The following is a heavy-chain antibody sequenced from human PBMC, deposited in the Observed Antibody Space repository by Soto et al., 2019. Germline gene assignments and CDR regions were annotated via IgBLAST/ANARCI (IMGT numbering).Heavy chain of an antibody. V-gene: IGHV4-4*02. J-gene: IGHJ4*02. D-gene: IGHD3-22*01. CDR3: ATYYYDSSGYHTFDY. CDR1: SGSISSSNW. Sequence: SETLSLTCAVSSGSISSSNWWSWVRQPPGKGLEWIGEIYHSGSTNYNPSLKSRVTISVDKSKNQFSLKLSSVTAADTAVYYCATYYYDSSGYHTFDYWGQGTLVTVSS. CDR2: IYHSGST.